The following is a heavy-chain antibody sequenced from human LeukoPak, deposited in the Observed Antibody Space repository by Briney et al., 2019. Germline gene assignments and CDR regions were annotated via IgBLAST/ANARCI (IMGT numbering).Heavy chain of an antibody. D-gene: IGHD3-10*01. Sequence: GRSLRLSCAASGFTFSSYGMHWVRQAPGKGLEWVALISYDGSDKYFADSVMGRFSISRDDSKKTLYLHMTSLRTEDTAVYYCARPYSGFFAAFDVWGQGTMVTVSS. CDR2: ISYDGSDK. J-gene: IGHJ3*01. CDR1: GFTFSSYG. CDR3: ARPYSGFFAAFDV. V-gene: IGHV3-30*19.